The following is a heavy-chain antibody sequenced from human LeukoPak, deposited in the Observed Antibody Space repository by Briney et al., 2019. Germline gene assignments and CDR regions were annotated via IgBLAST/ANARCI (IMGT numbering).Heavy chain of an antibody. CDR2: IWHDGIHQ. V-gene: IGHV3-30*02. CDR3: AKGSSGRGSIAAAGTLGAFDI. J-gene: IGHJ3*02. Sequence: PGGSLRLSCVASGFTFSSYGMAWVRQAPGKGLEWLAHIWHDGIHQHLADSVKGRFTISRDNSKNTLYLQMNSLRAEDTAVYYCAKGSSGRGSIAAAGTLGAFDIWGQGTMVTVSS. CDR1: GFTFSSYG. D-gene: IGHD6-13*01.